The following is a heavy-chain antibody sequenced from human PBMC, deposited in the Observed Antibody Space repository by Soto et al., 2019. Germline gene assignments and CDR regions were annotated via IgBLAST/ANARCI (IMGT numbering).Heavy chain of an antibody. V-gene: IGHV1-18*01. CDR1: GYTFTSYG. D-gene: IGHD6-6*01. Sequence: QVHLVQSGAEVKKPGASVKVSCKASGYTFTSYGITWVRQAPGQGLEWMGWISAHNGNTDYAQKLQGRVIVTRDTSTSTAYMELRSLRTDDTAVYYCARGRDGDYWGQGALVTVSS. J-gene: IGHJ4*02. CDR2: ISAHNGNT. CDR3: ARGRDGDY.